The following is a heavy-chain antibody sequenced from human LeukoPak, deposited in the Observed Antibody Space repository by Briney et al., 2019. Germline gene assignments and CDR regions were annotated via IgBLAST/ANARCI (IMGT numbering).Heavy chain of an antibody. V-gene: IGHV1-8*01. J-gene: IGHJ4*02. CDR1: GYSFTSYD. CDR2: MSPNSGNT. Sequence: ASVKVSCKASGYSFTSYDINWVRQATGQGLEWMGWMSPNSGNTGYTQKFQGRVTMTRNTSISTAYMELRSLRSEDTAVCYCARLGGTWDPADYWGQGTLVTVSS. D-gene: IGHD3-16*01. CDR3: ARLGGTWDPADY.